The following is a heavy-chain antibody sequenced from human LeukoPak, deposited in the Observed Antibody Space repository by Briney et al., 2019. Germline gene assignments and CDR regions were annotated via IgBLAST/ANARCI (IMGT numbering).Heavy chain of an antibody. CDR1: GYTFTSYG. D-gene: IGHD6-19*01. CDR2: ISTYNNNT. J-gene: IGHJ5*02. V-gene: IGHV1-18*01. Sequence: GASVKVSCKASGYTFTSYGISWVRQAPGQGLEWLGWISTYNNNTHYAQKFQVRVTMTTDTSTSTAYMELSSLRSEDTAVYYCARISYSSGWYRSWFDPWGQGTLVTVSS. CDR3: ARISYSSGWYRSWFDP.